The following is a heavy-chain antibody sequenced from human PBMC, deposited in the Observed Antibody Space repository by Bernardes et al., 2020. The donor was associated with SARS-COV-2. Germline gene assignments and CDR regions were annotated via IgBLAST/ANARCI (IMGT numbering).Heavy chain of an antibody. CDR2: IIPILGIT. J-gene: IGHJ6*02. CDR1: GGTFSSYT. Sequence: SVKVSCEASGGTFSSYTISWVRQAPGQGLEWMGRIIPILGITNYAQKFQGRVTITADKSTSTAYMELSSLRSEDTAVYYCARGSEDPRHPSVVRNFPMDVWGQGTTVTVSS. V-gene: IGHV1-69*02. CDR3: ARGSEDPRHPSVVRNFPMDV. D-gene: IGHD3-10*01.